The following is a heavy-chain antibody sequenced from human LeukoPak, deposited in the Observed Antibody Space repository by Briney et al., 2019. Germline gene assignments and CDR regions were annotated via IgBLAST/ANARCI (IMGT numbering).Heavy chain of an antibody. D-gene: IGHD3-16*01. V-gene: IGHV3-48*03. CDR3: ARDAESPGTIMTTYYYYMDV. CDR2: ISVVGTIT. Sequence: GGSLRLSCAASGFTFSSYEMKWVRQAPGKGLEWVSYISVVGTITYYADSVKGRFTISRDNAKNSLYLQMNSLRAEDTAVYYCARDAESPGTIMTTYYYYMDVWGTGTTVTISS. J-gene: IGHJ6*03. CDR1: GFTFSSYE.